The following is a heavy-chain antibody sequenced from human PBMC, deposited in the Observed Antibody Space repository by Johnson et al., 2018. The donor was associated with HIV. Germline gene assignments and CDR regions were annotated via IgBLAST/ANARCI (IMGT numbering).Heavy chain of an antibody. V-gene: IGHV3-66*01. D-gene: IGHD1-26*01. Sequence: VQLVESVGGLVRPGGSLRLSCAASGFAVSSNYMNWVRQTPGKGLEWVSILYSACSAYYADSVKGRFTISRDNARNTLYLQLNSLVAEDTAVYYCARGNVGGFDIWGQGTMGTVSS. CDR2: LYSACSA. J-gene: IGHJ3*02. CDR3: ARGNVGGFDI. CDR1: GFAVSSNY.